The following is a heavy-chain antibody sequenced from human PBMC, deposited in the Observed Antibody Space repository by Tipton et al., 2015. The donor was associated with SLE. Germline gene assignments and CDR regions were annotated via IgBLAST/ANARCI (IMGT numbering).Heavy chain of an antibody. J-gene: IGHJ3*02. CDR2: INHRGST. Sequence: TLSLTCTVSGDSINSHYWSWIRQPAGKGLEWIGEINHRGSTTYNPSLQSRVTISLDTSKNQVSLKLSSVTAADTSIYYCARHRASDSSAAFDIWGQGTMVTVSS. CDR3: ARHRASDSSAAFDI. CDR1: GDSINSHY. V-gene: IGHV4-34*01. D-gene: IGHD4-11*01.